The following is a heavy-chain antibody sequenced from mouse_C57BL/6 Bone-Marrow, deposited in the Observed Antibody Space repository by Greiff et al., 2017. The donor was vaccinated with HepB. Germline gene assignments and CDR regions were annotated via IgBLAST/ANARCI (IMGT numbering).Heavy chain of an antibody. J-gene: IGHJ4*01. CDR1: GYTFTSYW. D-gene: IGHD1-1*01. CDR3: ARFYGSSPYAMDY. CDR2: IYPGSGST. V-gene: IGHV1-55*01. Sequence: QVQLQQPGAELVKPGASVKMSCKASGYTFTSYWITWVKQRPGQGLEWIGVIYPGSGSTNYNEKFKSKATLTVDTSSSTAYMQLSSLTSEDSAVYYCARFYGSSPYAMDYWGQGTSVTVSS.